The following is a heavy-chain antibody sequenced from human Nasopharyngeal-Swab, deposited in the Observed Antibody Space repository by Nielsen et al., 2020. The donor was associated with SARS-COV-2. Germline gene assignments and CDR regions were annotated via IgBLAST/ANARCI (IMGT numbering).Heavy chain of an antibody. D-gene: IGHD3-10*01. V-gene: IGHV4-34*01. J-gene: IGHJ6*02. CDR1: GGSFSGYY. CDR3: ARDGGSGSYYNWGPYYYYGMDV. Sequence: SETLSLTCAVYGGSFSGYYWSWIRQPPGKGLEWIGDINHSRSTNYNPSLKSRVTISVDTSKNQFSLKLSSVTAADTAVYYCARDGGSGSYYNWGPYYYYGMDVWGQGTTVTFSS. CDR2: INHSRST.